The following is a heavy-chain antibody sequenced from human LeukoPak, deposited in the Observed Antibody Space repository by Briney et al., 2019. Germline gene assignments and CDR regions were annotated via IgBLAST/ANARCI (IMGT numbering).Heavy chain of an antibody. CDR2: SSAYNGNT. CDR3: ASVGSSCTTISCFDY. CDR1: GYTFTGYY. V-gene: IGHV1-18*04. J-gene: IGHJ4*02. Sequence: ASVKFSCKASGYTFTGYYMHWVRQAPGQGLEWMGWSSAYNGNTNYAQKLQVRVTMTTDTSTNPASVELRSLRSDATAVYSCASVGSSCTTISCFDYWGQGTLVTVSS. D-gene: IGHD2-8*01.